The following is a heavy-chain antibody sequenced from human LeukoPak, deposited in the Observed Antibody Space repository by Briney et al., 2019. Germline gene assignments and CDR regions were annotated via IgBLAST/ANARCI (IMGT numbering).Heavy chain of an antibody. CDR3: ARVYGSGSYYNGDYYYYMDV. CDR2: ISAYNGNT. D-gene: IGHD3-10*01. V-gene: IGHV1-18*01. Sequence: ASVKVSCKASGYTFTSYGISWVRQAPGQGLEWMGWISAYNGNTNYAQKLQGRVTMTTDTSTSTAYMALRSLRSDDTAVYYCARVYGSGSYYNGDYYYYMDVWGKGTTVTVSS. J-gene: IGHJ6*03. CDR1: GYTFTSYG.